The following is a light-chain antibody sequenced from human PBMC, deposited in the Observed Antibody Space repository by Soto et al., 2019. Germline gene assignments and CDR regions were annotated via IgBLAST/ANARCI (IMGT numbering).Light chain of an antibody. CDR3: CSYAGANWV. J-gene: IGLJ3*02. CDR1: SRDVGNYNL. CDR2: EVS. Sequence: QSALTQPASVSGSPGQSITISCAGTSRDVGNYNLVSWYQHHPGKAPKLIIYEVSKRPSGVSNRFSGSKSGNTASLTISGLQAEDEADYSCCSYAGANWVFGGGTQLTVL. V-gene: IGLV2-23*02.